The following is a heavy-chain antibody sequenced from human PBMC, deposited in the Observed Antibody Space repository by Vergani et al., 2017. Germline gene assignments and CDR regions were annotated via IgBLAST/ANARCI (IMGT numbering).Heavy chain of an antibody. CDR2: IIPIFGTA. J-gene: IGHJ6*03. CDR1: GCTFSSYA. D-gene: IGHD3-10*01. V-gene: IGHV1-69*01. Sequence: QVQLVQSGAEVKKPGPSVKVSCKASGCTFSSYAISWARHAPGQGLEWMGGIIPIFGTANYAQKFQGRVTITADESTSTAYMELSSLRSEDTAVYYCARESIVRGVITFNYYYMDVWGKGTTVTVSS. CDR3: ARESIVRGVITFNYYYMDV.